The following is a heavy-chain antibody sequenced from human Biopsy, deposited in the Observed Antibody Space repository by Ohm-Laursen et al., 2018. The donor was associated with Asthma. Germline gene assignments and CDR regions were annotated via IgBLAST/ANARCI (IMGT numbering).Heavy chain of an antibody. J-gene: IGHJ4*02. D-gene: IGHD4/OR15-4a*01. CDR1: GLNFEDYV. CDR2: ISWNSRSI. CDR3: RALPTRTMYFDS. V-gene: IGHV3-9*01. Sequence: SLRLSCAASGLNFEDYVMHWVRQAPGKGLEWVSGISWNSRSIGYGDSVKGRFTISRDNTKNSLYLQMNSLSLEDTAMYYCRALPTRTMYFDSWGQGTLVTVSS.